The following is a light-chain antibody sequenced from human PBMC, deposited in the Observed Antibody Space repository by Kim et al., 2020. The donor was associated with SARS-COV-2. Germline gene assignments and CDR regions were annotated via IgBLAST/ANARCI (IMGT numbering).Light chain of an antibody. Sequence: SPGESATLSCRASQSVSSYLAWYQQKPGQAPSLLIYDASNRATGIPARFSGSGSGTDFTLTISSLEPEDFAVYYCQQRSNWPRFTFGPGTKVDIK. CDR1: QSVSSY. J-gene: IGKJ3*01. CDR2: DAS. V-gene: IGKV3-11*01. CDR3: QQRSNWPRFT.